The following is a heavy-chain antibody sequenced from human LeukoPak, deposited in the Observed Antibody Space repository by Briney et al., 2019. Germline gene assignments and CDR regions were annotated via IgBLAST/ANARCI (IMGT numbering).Heavy chain of an antibody. J-gene: IGHJ6*02. CDR3: TTRACHAGGCSSSFYYYYGLHF. Sequence: ASVKVSCKASGNSISDYAVSWVRQAPGQGFEWMGGIIPIFGTADYAQKFQGRVTITADQSTSTTYMALSSLKSEDTATYYCTTRACHAGGCSSSFYYYYGLHFWGQGTTVSVSS. D-gene: IGHD3-16*01. CDR2: IIPIFGTA. CDR1: GNSISDYA. V-gene: IGHV1-69*13.